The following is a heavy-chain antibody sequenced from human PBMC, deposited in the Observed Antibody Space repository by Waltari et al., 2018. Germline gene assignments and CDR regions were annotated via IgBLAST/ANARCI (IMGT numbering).Heavy chain of an antibody. CDR3: AGGPKWVNY. V-gene: IGHV3-7*04. CDR1: GLTFMSSW. D-gene: IGHD1-26*01. CDR2: IKADGSEQ. Sequence: EVQLVDAGGGLVQPGGSLRLSCAASGLTFMSSWLTWVRQAPGKGPEWLAKIKADGSEQYYADSVKGRFTISRDNAENSLYLQMDSLTLEDTAVYYCAGGPKWVNYWGQGTLVTVSS. J-gene: IGHJ4*02.